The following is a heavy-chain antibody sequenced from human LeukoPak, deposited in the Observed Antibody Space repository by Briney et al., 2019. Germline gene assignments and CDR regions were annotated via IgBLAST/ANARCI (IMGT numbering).Heavy chain of an antibody. D-gene: IGHD6-6*01. Sequence: SETLSLTCTVSGGSISSYYWSWIRQPPGKGLEWIGYIYYSGNTNYNPSLKSRVTISVDTSKNQFSLNLSSVSAARRAAYYCARDGRAARPWFDPWGQRTLVTVSS. CDR2: IYYSGNT. CDR3: ARDGRAARPWFDP. CDR1: GGSISSYY. V-gene: IGHV4-59*01. J-gene: IGHJ5*02.